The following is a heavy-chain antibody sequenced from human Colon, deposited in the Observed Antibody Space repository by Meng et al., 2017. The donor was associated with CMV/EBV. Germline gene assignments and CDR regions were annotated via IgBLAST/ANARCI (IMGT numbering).Heavy chain of an antibody. Sequence: GGSLRLSCAASGFTVSSYYMNWVRQAPGKGLEWVSLLYSSGSTHYADSVRGRFTISRDNSRNILYLQMNNLRPEDTAFYYCARDKRRYFDYWGQGTLVTVSS. V-gene: IGHV3-66*03. J-gene: IGHJ4*02. CDR2: LYSSGST. CDR3: ARDKRRYFDY. CDR1: GFTVSSYY.